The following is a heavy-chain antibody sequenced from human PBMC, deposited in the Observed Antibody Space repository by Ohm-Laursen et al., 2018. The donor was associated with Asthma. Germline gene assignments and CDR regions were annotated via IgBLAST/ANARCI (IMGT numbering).Heavy chain of an antibody. V-gene: IGHV4-31*03. J-gene: IGHJ4*02. D-gene: IGHD3-16*01. CDR1: GGSISSGGYY. CDR2: IYYSGST. CDR3: ARGSSEVSWGHHLFDS. Sequence: SQTLSLTCTVSGGSISSGGYYWSWIRQHPGKGLEWIGYIYYSGSTYYNPSLKSRVTISVGTSKNEFSLRLSSLTAADTAVYYCARGSSEVSWGHHLFDSWGQGTLVTVSS.